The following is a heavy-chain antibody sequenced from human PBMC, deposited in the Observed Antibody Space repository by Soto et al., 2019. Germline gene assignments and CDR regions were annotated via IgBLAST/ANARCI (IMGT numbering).Heavy chain of an antibody. CDR2: MNPNSGNT. CDR3: AKGTTRWFDP. J-gene: IGHJ5*02. D-gene: IGHD4-17*01. Sequence: QVQLVQSGAAVKKPGASVLVSCKASGYTFTSYDINWVRQSTGQGLEWMVWMNPNSGNTGYAQKIQGGVTMTRNTSISTAYTEQSSLRSEDTAVYYGAKGTTRWFDPWGQGTLVTVSS. CDR1: GYTFTSYD. V-gene: IGHV1-8*01.